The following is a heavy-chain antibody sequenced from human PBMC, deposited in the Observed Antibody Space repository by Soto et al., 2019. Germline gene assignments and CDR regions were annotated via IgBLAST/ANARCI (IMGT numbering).Heavy chain of an antibody. V-gene: IGHV3-23*01. CDR1: GFTFISYA. CDR3: AKERTSSGYMDY. D-gene: IGHD3-22*01. J-gene: IGHJ4*02. Sequence: PGGSLRLSCAASGFTFISYAMSWGRQAPGKGLEWVSAISGSGGKTYYADSVKGRFTTSRDNSKNTLYLHMNSLRAEDTAVYYCAKERTSSGYMDYWGQGTLVTVSS. CDR2: ISGSGGKT.